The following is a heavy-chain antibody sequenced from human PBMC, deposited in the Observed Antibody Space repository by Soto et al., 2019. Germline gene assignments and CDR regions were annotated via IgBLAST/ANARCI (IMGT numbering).Heavy chain of an antibody. D-gene: IGHD6-19*01. Sequence: GGSLRLSCAASGFTFSSFSMNWIRLAPGKGPEWVAYIHGSSSIIYYADSVKGRFTISRDNAKNTLYLQMNSLRAEDTAVYYCAKGQGSAGGWYLSINYYYGMYVCGQGTTVTVSS. V-gene: IGHV3-48*01. CDR2: IHGSSSII. J-gene: IGHJ6*02. CDR1: GFTFSSFS. CDR3: AKGQGSAGGWYLSINYYYGMYV.